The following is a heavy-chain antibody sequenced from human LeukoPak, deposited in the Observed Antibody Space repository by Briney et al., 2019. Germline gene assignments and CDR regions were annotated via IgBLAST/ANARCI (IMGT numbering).Heavy chain of an antibody. V-gene: IGHV4-38-2*02. CDR1: GYSISSGYY. D-gene: IGHD3-9*01. Sequence: SETLSLTCTVSGYSISSGYYWGWIRQPPGKGLEWIGSIYHSGSTYYNPSLKSRVTISVDTSKNQFSLKLSSVTAADTAVYYCASGRYFDWLSFDYWGQGTPVTVSS. CDR2: IYHSGST. J-gene: IGHJ4*02. CDR3: ASGRYFDWLSFDY.